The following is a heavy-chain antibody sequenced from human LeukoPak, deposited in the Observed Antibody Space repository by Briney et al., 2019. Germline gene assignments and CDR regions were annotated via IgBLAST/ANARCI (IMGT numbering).Heavy chain of an antibody. V-gene: IGHV3-48*01. CDR1: GFTFSNYA. CDR3: ARSGYYGSGSYYSLTGLDY. D-gene: IGHD3-10*01. Sequence: PGESLRLSCAASGFTFSNYAMHWVRQPPGKGLEWVSYISSASIAIYYGDSMKGRFTISRDNAKNSLLLQMNSLRVEDTAVYYCARSGYYGSGSYYSLTGLDYWGRGTLFTVSS. CDR2: ISSASIAI. J-gene: IGHJ4*02.